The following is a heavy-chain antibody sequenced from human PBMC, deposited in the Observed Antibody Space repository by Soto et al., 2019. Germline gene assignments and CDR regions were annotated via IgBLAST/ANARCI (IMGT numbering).Heavy chain of an antibody. D-gene: IGHD3-10*01. CDR1: GFTVRSSY. V-gene: IGHV3-66*01. Sequence: EVQLVESGGGLVQPGGSLRLSCAASGFTVRSSYMSWVRQAPGKGLEWVSLIYSGGSTYYADSVKGRFTFSRDNSNNTLYLHMNGLRAEDTAVYYCARSLLWFGELRYWGQGTLVTVSS. CDR2: IYSGGST. J-gene: IGHJ4*02. CDR3: ARSLLWFGELRY.